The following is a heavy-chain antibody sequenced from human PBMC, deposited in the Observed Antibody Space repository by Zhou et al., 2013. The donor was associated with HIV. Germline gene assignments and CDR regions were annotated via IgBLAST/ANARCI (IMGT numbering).Heavy chain of an antibody. CDR2: LNPGDGST. CDR3: ARASHGGNSGWFDP. CDR1: GYSFTFYS. Sequence: QVQLEQAGAEVRKPGAPVELSCQASGYSFTFYSMHWVRQAPGQGLEWVGLLNPGDGSTTYAQKFQGRVTMTRDTSTSTVYMELSSLRSEDTAVYYCARASHGGNSGWFDPWGQGTLVTVSS. D-gene: IGHD4-4*01. J-gene: IGHJ5*02. V-gene: IGHV1-46*01.